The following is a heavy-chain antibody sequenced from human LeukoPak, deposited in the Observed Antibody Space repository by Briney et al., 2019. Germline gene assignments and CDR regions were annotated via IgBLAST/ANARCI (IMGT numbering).Heavy chain of an antibody. CDR3: ARDQYYYDSSGYQNAFDI. Sequence: PGGSLRLSCAASGFTFSGYGMHWVRQAPGKGLEWVAVIWYDGSNKYYADSVKGRFTISRDNSKNTLYLQMNSLRAEDTAVYYCARDQYYYDSSGYQNAFDIWGQGTMVTVSS. CDR1: GFTFSGYG. J-gene: IGHJ3*02. CDR2: IWYDGSNK. V-gene: IGHV3-33*08. D-gene: IGHD3-22*01.